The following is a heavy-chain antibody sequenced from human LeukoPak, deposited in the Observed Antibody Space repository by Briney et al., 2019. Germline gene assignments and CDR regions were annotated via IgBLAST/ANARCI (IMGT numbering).Heavy chain of an antibody. D-gene: IGHD5-12*01. J-gene: IGHJ5*02. CDR3: VRALYNSGQFVP. V-gene: IGHV3-13*04. CDR2: ISLKGAT. CDR1: GFTFRKFD. Sequence: GGSLRLSCAASGFTFRKFDMHWVRQATAKGLEWVLGISLKGATLYQDPVQGRFTISRENGENSLLLQLNSLRTGDTAVYYCVRALYNSGQFVPWGEGALVAV.